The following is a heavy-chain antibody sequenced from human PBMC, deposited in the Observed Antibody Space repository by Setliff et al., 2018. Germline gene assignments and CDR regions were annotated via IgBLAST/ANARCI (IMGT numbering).Heavy chain of an antibody. J-gene: IGHJ3*01. Sequence: KPPETLSLTCTVSSYSITSGYFWAWIRQPPGKGLEWIGNIHHSGNTKINTSLRGRITLSVDASKNQFSLKLNSVTAADTAVYFCTRDDLRAGDAFDFWGQGTMVTVSS. V-gene: IGHV4-38-2*02. CDR1: SYSITSGYF. CDR2: IHHSGNT. CDR3: TRDDLRAGDAFDF.